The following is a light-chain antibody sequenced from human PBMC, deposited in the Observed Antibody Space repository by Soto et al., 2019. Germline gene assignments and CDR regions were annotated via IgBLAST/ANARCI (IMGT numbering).Light chain of an antibody. Sequence: IQMTQSPSTLSASVGDRVTIVCRASQSISSWLAWYQQKPGKAPKLLISKASNLDSGVPSRFSGSGSGTEFDLTISSLQPEDFATYYCQQYNSFIWTFGRGTKVDIK. V-gene: IGKV1-5*03. CDR2: KAS. CDR1: QSISSW. J-gene: IGKJ1*01. CDR3: QQYNSFIWT.